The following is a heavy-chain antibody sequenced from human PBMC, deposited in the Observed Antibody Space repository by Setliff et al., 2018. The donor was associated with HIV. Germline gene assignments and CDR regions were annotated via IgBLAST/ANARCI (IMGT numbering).Heavy chain of an antibody. J-gene: IGHJ5*01. D-gene: IGHD3-3*01. V-gene: IGHV5-51*01. CDR2: IYPGDSDT. CDR3: ARQPTDTSGYNNWFDS. Sequence: PGESLKISYRGSGYTFTNYWIGWVRQMPGRGLEWMGSIYPGDSDTRYSPSFEGQVTMSADKSINTAYLQWNSLKASDTAMYYCARQPTDTSGYNNWFDSWGQGTLVTVSS. CDR1: GYTFTNYW.